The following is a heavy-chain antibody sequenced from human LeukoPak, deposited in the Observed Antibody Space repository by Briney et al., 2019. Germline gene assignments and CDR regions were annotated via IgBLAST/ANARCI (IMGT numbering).Heavy chain of an antibody. CDR3: ASSIYDSSGYWVDY. Sequence: TSETLSLTCTVSGGSISSGGYSWSWIRQPPGKGLEWIGYIYHSGSTYYNPSLKSRVTISVDRSKNQFSLKLSSVTAADTAVYYCASSIYDSSGYWVDYWGQGTLVTVSS. D-gene: IGHD3-22*01. J-gene: IGHJ4*02. CDR2: IYHSGST. CDR1: GGSISSGGYS. V-gene: IGHV4-30-2*01.